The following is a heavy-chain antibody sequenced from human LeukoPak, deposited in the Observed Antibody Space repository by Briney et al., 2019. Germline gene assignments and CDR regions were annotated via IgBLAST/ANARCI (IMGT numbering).Heavy chain of an antibody. CDR3: ARVSSGRPFDY. V-gene: IGHV4-34*01. D-gene: IGHD6-19*01. CDR1: GGSFSGYY. Sequence: SETLSLTCAVYGGSFSGYYWSWIRQPPGKGLEWIGEINHSGSTNYNPSLKSRVTISVDTSKNQFSLKLSSVTDADTAVYYCARVSSGRPFDYWGQGTLVTVSS. CDR2: INHSGST. J-gene: IGHJ4*02.